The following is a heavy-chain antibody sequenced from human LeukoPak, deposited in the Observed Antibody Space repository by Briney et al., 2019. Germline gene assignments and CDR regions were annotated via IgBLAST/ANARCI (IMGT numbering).Heavy chain of an antibody. CDR1: GYTFTSYD. CDR3: ASALGYYDRRGYRDY. J-gene: IGHJ4*02. Sequence: ASVKVSCKASGYTFTSYDINWVRQATGQGLEWMGWVNPNRANTDYAQKFQGRVTMTRNTSISTAYMELSSLRSEYTAVYYCASALGYYDRRGYRDYWGQGTLVTVSS. V-gene: IGHV1-8*01. D-gene: IGHD3-22*01. CDR2: VNPNRANT.